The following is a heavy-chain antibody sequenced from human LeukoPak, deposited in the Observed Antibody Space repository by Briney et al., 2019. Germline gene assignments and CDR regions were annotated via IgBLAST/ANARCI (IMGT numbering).Heavy chain of an antibody. J-gene: IGHJ6*02. D-gene: IGHD3-10*01. Sequence: GGSLRLSCAASGFTFSTYAMSWVRQAPGKGLECVSAISGSGGSTYYADSVKGRFTISRDNSKNTLYLQMNSLRGDDTAVYYCAKAHGSGSSYYYYYGMDVWGQGTTVTVSS. CDR1: GFTFSTYA. CDR2: ISGSGGST. V-gene: IGHV3-23*01. CDR3: AKAHGSGSSYYYYYGMDV.